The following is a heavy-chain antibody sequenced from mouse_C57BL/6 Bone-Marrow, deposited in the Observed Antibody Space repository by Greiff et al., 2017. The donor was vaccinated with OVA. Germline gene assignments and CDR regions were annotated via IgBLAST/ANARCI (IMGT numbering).Heavy chain of an antibody. Sequence: VHVKQSGPELVKPGASVKISCKASGYSFTDYNMNWVKQSNGKSLEWIGVINPNYGTTSYNQKFKGKATLTVDQSSSTAYMQLNSLTSEDSAVYYCLAYYDWYFDVWGTGTTVTVSS. CDR2: INPNYGTT. J-gene: IGHJ1*03. V-gene: IGHV1-39*01. D-gene: IGHD2-10*01. CDR1: GYSFTDYN. CDR3: LAYYDWYFDV.